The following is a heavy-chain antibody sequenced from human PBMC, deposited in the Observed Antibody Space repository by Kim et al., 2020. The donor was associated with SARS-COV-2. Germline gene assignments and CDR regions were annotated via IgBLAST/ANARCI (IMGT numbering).Heavy chain of an antibody. CDR1: GFTFSSYA. Sequence: GGSLRLSCAASGFTFSSYAMSWVRQGRGDVWAWVSGISGRGGSTYYADSVKGRFTISRDNSKNTLYLQMNSLRAEDTAVYYCAKDWQQLVTRDYYYYCGMDVWGRGTTVTVSS. V-gene: IGHV3-23*01. J-gene: IGHJ6*02. CDR2: ISGRGGST. D-gene: IGHD6-13*01. CDR3: AKDWQQLVTRDYYYYCGMDV.